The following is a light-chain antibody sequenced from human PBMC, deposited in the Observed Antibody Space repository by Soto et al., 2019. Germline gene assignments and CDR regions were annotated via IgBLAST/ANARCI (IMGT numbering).Light chain of an antibody. Sequence: QSELTQPPSVSGAPGQRVTISCTGSSSNIGAGYAVHWYQQLPGTAPKLLIYGDSNRHFGVPDRFSGFKSGTSASLAITGLQAGDEGDYFCQSYDTRMSGSVFGTGTKVTVL. V-gene: IGLV1-40*01. CDR2: GDS. CDR1: SSNIGAGYA. J-gene: IGLJ1*01. CDR3: QSYDTRMSGSV.